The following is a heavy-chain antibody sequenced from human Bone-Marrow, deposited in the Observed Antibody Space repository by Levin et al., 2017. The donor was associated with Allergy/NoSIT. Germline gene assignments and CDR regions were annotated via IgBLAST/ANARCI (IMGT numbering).Heavy chain of an antibody. CDR1: GGSINSAGYY. J-gene: IGHJ5*02. V-gene: IGHV4-31*03. D-gene: IGHD3-10*01. CDR2: IYSSGGT. Sequence: MSSETLSLTCTVSGGSINSAGYYWSWIRQFPGKGLEYIGYIYSSGGTYYNPSLKSRVSISLDTSKNHFSLKLNSVTAADTAVYFCARDKYYGSGNTDWLDPWGQGTLVTVSS. CDR3: ARDKYYGSGNTDWLDP.